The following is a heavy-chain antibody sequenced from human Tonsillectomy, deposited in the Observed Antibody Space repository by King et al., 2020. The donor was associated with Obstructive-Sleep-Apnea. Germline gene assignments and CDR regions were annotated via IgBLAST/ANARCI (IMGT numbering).Heavy chain of an antibody. CDR2: IYYSGST. J-gene: IGHJ3*02. D-gene: IGHD3-10*01. CDR1: GDSISSSY. V-gene: IGHV4-59*01. CDR3: ARGERIYASGSPDAFDI. Sequence: VQLQESGPGLVKPSETLSLTCTVSGDSISSSYWSWIRQPPGKGLEWIGYIYYSGSTNYNSSLRSRVSISLDTSKNQFSLKLNSVTAADTAVYYCARGERIYASGSPDAFDIWGQGTMVTVSS.